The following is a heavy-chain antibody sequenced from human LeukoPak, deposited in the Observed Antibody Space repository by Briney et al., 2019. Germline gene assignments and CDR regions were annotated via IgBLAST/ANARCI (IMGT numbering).Heavy chain of an antibody. CDR1: GFTFSSYE. J-gene: IGHJ4*02. Sequence: GGSLRLSCAASGFTFSSYEMNWVRQAPGKGLEWVSYISSSGSTIYYADSVKGRFTISRDNARNSLYLQMNSLRAEDTAVYYCASSCSGGSCYFDWGQGTLVTVSS. V-gene: IGHV3-48*03. CDR2: ISSSGSTI. CDR3: ASSCSGGSCYFD. D-gene: IGHD2-15*01.